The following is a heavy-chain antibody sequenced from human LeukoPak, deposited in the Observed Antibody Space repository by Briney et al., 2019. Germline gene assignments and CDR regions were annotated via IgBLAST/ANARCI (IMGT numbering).Heavy chain of an antibody. V-gene: IGHV1-18*01. CDR1: GYTFTSYG. Sequence: ASVKVSCKASGYTFTSYGISWVRPAPGQGLAWMGWISAYNGNTNYAQKLQGRVTMTTDTSTSTAYMELRSLRSDDTAVYYCARDLYYYGSGSFNWFDPWGQGTLVTVSS. CDR3: ARDLYYYGSGSFNWFDP. J-gene: IGHJ5*02. D-gene: IGHD3-10*01. CDR2: ISAYNGNT.